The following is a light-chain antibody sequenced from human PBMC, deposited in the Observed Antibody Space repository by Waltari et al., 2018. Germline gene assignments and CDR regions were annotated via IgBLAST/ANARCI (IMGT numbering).Light chain of an antibody. CDR1: SSNIGNNA. CDR3: LAWDDSLNGYV. V-gene: IGLV1-44*01. Sequence: QSVLTQPPSASGTPGQRVTISCSGSSSNIGNNAVNWYQQLPGTAPKLLLYGNNQRPSGVPDRFSGSKSGTSDSLAIGGLRSEDEADYYCLAWDDSLNGYVFGSGTKVTVL. CDR2: GNN. J-gene: IGLJ1*01.